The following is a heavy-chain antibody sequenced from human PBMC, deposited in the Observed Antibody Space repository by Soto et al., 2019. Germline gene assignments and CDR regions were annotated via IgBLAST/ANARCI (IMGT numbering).Heavy chain of an antibody. V-gene: IGHV3-23*01. CDR3: ATSNYGERD. Sequence: ELQVLESGGGLVQPGGSLRLTCAASGFTLSQDGTSWVRQAPGKGLEWVSFVSGSGDSTYYTDSVKGRFTISRDSSKNTVCVQMNSRRAEDTAVYYFATSNYGERDWGQGTLVTVSS. CDR2: VSGSGDST. J-gene: IGHJ4*02. D-gene: IGHD3-10*01. CDR1: GFTLSQDG.